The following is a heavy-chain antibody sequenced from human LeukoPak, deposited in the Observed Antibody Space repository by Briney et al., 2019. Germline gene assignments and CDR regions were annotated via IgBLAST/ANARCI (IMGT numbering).Heavy chain of an antibody. V-gene: IGHV3-23*01. D-gene: IGHD4-23*01. CDR2: INGSGGST. CDR3: AKDRSLDGGNSNGYFDS. J-gene: IGHJ4*02. CDR1: GFAFSSCA. Sequence: PGGSLRLSCAASGFAFSSCAMSWVRQAPGKGLEWVSTINGSGGSTYYADSVKGRFTISRDNSKNTLFLQMNSLRAEDTAVYYCAKDRSLDGGNSNGYFDSWGQGTLVTVSS.